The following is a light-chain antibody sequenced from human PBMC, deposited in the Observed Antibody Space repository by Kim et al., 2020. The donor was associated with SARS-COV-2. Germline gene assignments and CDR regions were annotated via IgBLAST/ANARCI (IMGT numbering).Light chain of an antibody. J-gene: IGLJ3*02. V-gene: IGLV3-19*01. CDR2: GKN. CDR1: SLRSYY. CDR3: NSRDSSGNHWV. Sequence: SSELPQDPAVSVALGQTVRITCQGDSLRSYYASWYQQKPGQAPVLVIYGKNNRPSGIPDRFSGSSSGNTASLTITGAQAEDEADYYCNSRDSSGNHWVFGGGTQRTV.